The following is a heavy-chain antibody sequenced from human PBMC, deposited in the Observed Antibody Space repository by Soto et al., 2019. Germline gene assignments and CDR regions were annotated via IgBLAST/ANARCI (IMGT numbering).Heavy chain of an antibody. CDR3: AREPYYYDSSGYYFDY. D-gene: IGHD3-22*01. Sequence: PGGSLRLSCAASGFTSSSYAMHWVRQAPGKGLEWVAVISYDGSNKYYADSVKGRFTISRDNSKNALYLQMNSLRAEDTAVYYCAREPYYYDSSGYYFDYWGQGTLVTVSS. J-gene: IGHJ4*02. CDR2: ISYDGSNK. V-gene: IGHV3-30-3*01. CDR1: GFTSSSYA.